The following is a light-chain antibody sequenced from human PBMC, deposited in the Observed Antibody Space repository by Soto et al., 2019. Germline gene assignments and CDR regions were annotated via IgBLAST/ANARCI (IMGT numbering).Light chain of an antibody. CDR1: SSDIGSYNL. CDR2: EVN. V-gene: IGLV2-23*02. CDR3: CSDAGSSTFV. Sequence: QSVLTRPASVSGSPGQSITISCTGTSSDIGSYNLVSWFQQHPGKAPKVMIYEVNKRPSGVSNRFSGSKSGNTTSLTISGLQAGYVAVYYCCSDAGSSTFVFGTGTKVTVL. J-gene: IGLJ1*01.